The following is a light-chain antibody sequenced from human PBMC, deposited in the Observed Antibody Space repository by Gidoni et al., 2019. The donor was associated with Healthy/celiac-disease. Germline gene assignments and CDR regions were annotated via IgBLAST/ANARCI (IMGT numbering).Light chain of an antibody. Sequence: DILMTQSPLSLPVTPGEPASISSRASQSLLPSTGYSYLDWYLQKTGQSAQLLIYLGSNRPSGVPHRFSSSGSGTDFTLKISRVEAQDVGVYYYRQALQNPPWTFGQGTKVEIK. V-gene: IGKV2-28*01. CDR3: RQALQNPPWT. CDR1: QSLLPSTGYSY. J-gene: IGKJ1*01. CDR2: LGS.